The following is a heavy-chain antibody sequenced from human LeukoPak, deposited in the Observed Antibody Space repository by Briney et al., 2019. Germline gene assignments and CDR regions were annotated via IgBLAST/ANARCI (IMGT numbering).Heavy chain of an antibody. CDR1: GGSFSDFY. CDR2: INDSGST. J-gene: IGHJ6*02. Sequence: SETLSLTCAVFGGSFSDFYWSWIRQPPGKGLEWIGEINDSGSTNYNPSLESRVTISVDTSKNQFSLKVISVTAADTAVYYCARPRSGHYHYNYMDVWGQGTTVTVSS. D-gene: IGHD3-10*01. CDR3: ARPRSGHYHYNYMDV. V-gene: IGHV4-34*01.